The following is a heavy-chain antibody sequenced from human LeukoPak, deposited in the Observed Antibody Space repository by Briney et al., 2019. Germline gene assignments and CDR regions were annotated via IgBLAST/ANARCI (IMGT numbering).Heavy chain of an antibody. CDR3: GRSRSGYDSSGYYSAFDI. J-gene: IGHJ3*02. CDR2: INWNGGST. V-gene: IGHV3-20*04. D-gene: IGHD3-22*01. Sequence: GGSLRLSCAASGFTFDDYGMSWVRQAPGKGLGWVTGINWNGGSTGYADSVKGRFTISRDNAKNSLYLQMNSLRAEDAALYYCGRSRSGYDSSGYYSAFDIWGQGTMVTVSS. CDR1: GFTFDDYG.